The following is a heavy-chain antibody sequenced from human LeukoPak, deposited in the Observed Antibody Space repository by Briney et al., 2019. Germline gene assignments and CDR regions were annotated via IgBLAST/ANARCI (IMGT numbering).Heavy chain of an antibody. V-gene: IGHV4-39*07. CDR1: GGSISSSSYY. J-gene: IGHJ5*02. CDR2: IYYSGST. Sequence: SETLSLTCTVSGGSISSSSYYWGWIRQPPGKGLEWIGSIYYSGSTYYNPSHKSRVTISVDTSKNQFSLKLSSVTAADTAIYYCARAYHSSWYLNWFDPWGQGTLVTVSS. D-gene: IGHD6-13*01. CDR3: ARAYHSSWYLNWFDP.